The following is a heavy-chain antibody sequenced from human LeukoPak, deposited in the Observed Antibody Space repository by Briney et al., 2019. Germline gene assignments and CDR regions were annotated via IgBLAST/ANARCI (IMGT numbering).Heavy chain of an antibody. J-gene: IGHJ4*02. CDR1: GGSISSGSYY. V-gene: IGHV4-61*02. CDR2: IYTSGST. CDR3: ARAIVATTLYFDY. Sequence: KSSETLSLTCTVSGGSISSGSYYWSWIRQPAGKGLEWIGRIYTSGSTNYNPSLKSRVTISVDTSKNQFSPKLSSVTAADTAVYYCARAIVATTLYFDYWGQGTLVTVSS. D-gene: IGHD5-12*01.